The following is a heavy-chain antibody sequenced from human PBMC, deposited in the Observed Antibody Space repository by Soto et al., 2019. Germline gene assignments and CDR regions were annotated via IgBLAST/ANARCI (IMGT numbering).Heavy chain of an antibody. CDR1: GINFNNAW. CDR2: VKSKSNGEPV. CDR3: TTEMRPVPMWVSFDHEL. Sequence: EVQLVESGGGLLKPGGSLRLSCLASGINFNNAWMSWVRQAPGKGMEWGGRVKSKSNGEPVDYAAPVKGRFAISRDASTNTVYMHMHNLATEDTSVYYCTTEMRPVPMWVSFDHELWGQGTRVTVSS. D-gene: IGHD3-10*02. J-gene: IGHJ4*02. V-gene: IGHV3-15*01.